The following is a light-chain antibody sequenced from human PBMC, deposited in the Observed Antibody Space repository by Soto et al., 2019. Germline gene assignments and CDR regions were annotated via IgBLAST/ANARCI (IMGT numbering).Light chain of an antibody. J-gene: IGLJ2*01. CDR1: SSDVGGYNY. CDR2: EVN. Sequence: QSVLTQPPSASGSPGQSVTISCTGTSSDVGGYNYVSWYQQHPGKAPKLMIYEVNKRPSGVPDRFSGSKSGNTASLTVSGLKAEDEADYYCSSYAGSNNVVFGGGTQLTVL. V-gene: IGLV2-8*01. CDR3: SSYAGSNNVV.